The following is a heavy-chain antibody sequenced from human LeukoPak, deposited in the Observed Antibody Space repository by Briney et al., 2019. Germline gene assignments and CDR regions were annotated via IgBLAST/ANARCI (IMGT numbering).Heavy chain of an antibody. V-gene: IGHV3-74*01. CDR3: ARGYYDSSGYYSY. CDR1: GFTFSSYW. CDR2: INTDGSST. J-gene: IGHJ4*02. Sequence: GGSLRLSCAASGFTFSSYWMHWVRQAPGKGLVWVSRINTDGSSTSYADSVKGRFTISGDNAKNTLYLQMNSLRAEDTAVYYCARGYYDSSGYYSYWGQGTLVTVSS. D-gene: IGHD3-22*01.